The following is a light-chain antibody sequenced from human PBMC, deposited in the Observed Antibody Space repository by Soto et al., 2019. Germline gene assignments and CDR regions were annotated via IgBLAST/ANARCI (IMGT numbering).Light chain of an antibody. V-gene: IGKV1-39*01. CDR2: TAS. CDR3: QQSYSTPIS. CDR1: QSISSH. Sequence: IRMTQSPSSLSASVVDTVTITFRASQSISSHLNWYQQKPGKAPNLLMYTASNLQSGVPSRFSGSGSGTDFTLTISSLQPEDFATYYCQQSYSTPISFGQGTRLEIK. J-gene: IGKJ5*01.